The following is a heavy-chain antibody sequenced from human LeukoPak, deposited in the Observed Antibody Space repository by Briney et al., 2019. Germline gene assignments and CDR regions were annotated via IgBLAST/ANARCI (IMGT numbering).Heavy chain of an antibody. CDR2: ISFDGSNK. CDR3: AKDWAVATYLYYYMDV. V-gene: IGHV3-30*18. CDR1: GFTFSSYN. J-gene: IGHJ6*03. D-gene: IGHD6-19*01. Sequence: GGSLRLSCAASGFTFSSYNMNWVRQAPGKGLEWVAVISFDGSNKYYADSVKGRFTISRDNSKNTLYLQMNSLRAEDTAVYYCAKDWAVATYLYYYMDVWGKGTTVTVSS.